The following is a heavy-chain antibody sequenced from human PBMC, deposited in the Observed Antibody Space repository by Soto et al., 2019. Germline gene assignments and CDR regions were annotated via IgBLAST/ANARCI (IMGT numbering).Heavy chain of an antibody. J-gene: IGHJ5*02. CDR2: IHDRGST. Sequence: QVKLQESGPGLEKPSGTLSLTCAVSGGSISNNRWWTWVRQAPGKGLEWSGEIHDRGSTNYNLSLKSRATVSIDRSQNQFSLEMRAVTAADTAVYYCAGQWAAGYGAFDPWGQGTLVTVSS. D-gene: IGHD3-9*01. CDR3: AGQWAAGYGAFDP. V-gene: IGHV4-4*02. CDR1: GGSISNNRW.